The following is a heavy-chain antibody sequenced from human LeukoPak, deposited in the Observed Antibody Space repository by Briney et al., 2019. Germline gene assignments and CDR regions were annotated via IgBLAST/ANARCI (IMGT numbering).Heavy chain of an antibody. D-gene: IGHD3-10*01. Sequence: PGGSLRLSCAASGFTFSSYWMHWVRQAPGKGLVWVSRINSDGSSTSYADSVKGRFTISRDNAKNTLYLQMNSLRAEDTAVYYCARGPLMVRGVPFDYWGQGTLVTVSS. J-gene: IGHJ4*02. V-gene: IGHV3-74*01. CDR2: INSDGSST. CDR3: ARGPLMVRGVPFDY. CDR1: GFTFSSYW.